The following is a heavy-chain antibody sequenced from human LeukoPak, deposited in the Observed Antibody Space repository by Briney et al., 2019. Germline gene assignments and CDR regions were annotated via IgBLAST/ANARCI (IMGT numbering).Heavy chain of an antibody. J-gene: IGHJ3*02. V-gene: IGHV4-59*08. D-gene: IGHD5-12*01. Sequence: SETLSLTCTVSGGSISSYSWTWIRQPPGKGLEWIGYMSYSGSTNYNPSFKSRVTISVGTSKNQFSLNLNSVTAADTAVYYCARHGGETIVATILHAFDIWGQGTVVTVSS. CDR3: ARHGGETIVATILHAFDI. CDR1: GGSISSYS. CDR2: MSYSGST.